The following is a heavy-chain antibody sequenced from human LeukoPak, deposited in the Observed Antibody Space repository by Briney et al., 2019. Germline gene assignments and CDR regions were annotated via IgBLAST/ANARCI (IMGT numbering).Heavy chain of an antibody. D-gene: IGHD3-10*01. CDR1: RFILSSYS. V-gene: IGHV3-23*01. Sequence: GRSLSLSCAVSRFILSSYSMSGVRGAPAKGLEWVSAISGSGGSTYYADSAKGRFTISRDNPKNTLHLQVNSLRAEDTAVYYCAKDVLWFGGPWGQGTLVTVSS. CDR3: AKDVLWFGGP. CDR2: ISGSGGST. J-gene: IGHJ5*02.